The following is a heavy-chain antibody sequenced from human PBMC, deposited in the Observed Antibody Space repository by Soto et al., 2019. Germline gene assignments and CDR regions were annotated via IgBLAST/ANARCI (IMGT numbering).Heavy chain of an antibody. CDR2: IYHTGDT. Sequence: PSETLSLTCVVSSYSISSGFFWAWIRQPPGKGLEWVGSIYHTGDTHYNPSLRSQVSMSVDTSKNQFSLRLTSLTAAATAVYFCARDTNRLDLWGRGILVAVSS. CDR1: SYSISSGFF. J-gene: IGHJ5*02. CDR3: ARDTNRLDL. D-gene: IGHD2-8*01. V-gene: IGHV4-38-2*02.